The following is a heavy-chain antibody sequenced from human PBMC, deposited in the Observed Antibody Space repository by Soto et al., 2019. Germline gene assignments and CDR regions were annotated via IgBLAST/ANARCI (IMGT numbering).Heavy chain of an antibody. CDR1: GFTFNNYA. Sequence: EVQLLESGGGLVQPGGSLRLSCAASGFTFNNYAITWVRQAPGKGLEWVSTISGSDDSTYYADSVKGRLTNSRDNSKNALYLQMSSLRAEDTALYYCVKDWTGDTCPCMDVWGQGTTVTVSS. J-gene: IGHJ6*01. V-gene: IGHV3-23*01. D-gene: IGHD2-8*02. CDR2: ISGSDDST. CDR3: VKDWTGDTCPCMDV.